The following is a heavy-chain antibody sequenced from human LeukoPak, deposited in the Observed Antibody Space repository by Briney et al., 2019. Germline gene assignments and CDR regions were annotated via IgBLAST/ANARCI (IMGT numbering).Heavy chain of an antibody. CDR1: GFSFNSAA. J-gene: IGHJ4*02. V-gene: IGHV3-23*01. CDR2: VSSSGANT. CDR3: AKDIQGSY. D-gene: IGHD2-21*01. Sequence: GGSLRLSCAASGFSFNSAAMTWVRQAPGKGLELVSLVSSSGANTYYADSVKGRFTISRDNSKNTVYLQMNSLRAEDTAIYYCAKDIQGSYWGQGTLVTVSS.